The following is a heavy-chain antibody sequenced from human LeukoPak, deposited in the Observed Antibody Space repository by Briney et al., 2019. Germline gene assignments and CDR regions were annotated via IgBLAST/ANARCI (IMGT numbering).Heavy chain of an antibody. CDR2: ISGSGGST. Sequence: GGSLRLSCAVSGFPFSGYAMSWVRQAPGKGLEWVSAISGSGGSTYYADSVKGRFTISRDNSKNTLYLQMNSLRAEDTAVYYCAKDLSVGVVPDAFDIWGQGTMVTVSS. D-gene: IGHD3-3*01. J-gene: IGHJ3*02. CDR1: GFPFSGYA. CDR3: AKDLSVGVVPDAFDI. V-gene: IGHV3-23*01.